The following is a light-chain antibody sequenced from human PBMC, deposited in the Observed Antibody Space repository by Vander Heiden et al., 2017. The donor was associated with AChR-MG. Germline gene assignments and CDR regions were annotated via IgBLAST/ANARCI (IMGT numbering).Light chain of an antibody. CDR3: QQYDSYPLT. J-gene: IGKJ4*01. Sequence: DIQMTQSPSTLSASVGDRVTITCRASQSISTLLAWYQQRPGKAPKLLIYKASSLEDGVASRFSGSGFGTEFTLTISSVQPDDFATYYCQQYDSYPLTFGGGTKVEIE. V-gene: IGKV1-5*03. CDR1: QSISTL. CDR2: KAS.